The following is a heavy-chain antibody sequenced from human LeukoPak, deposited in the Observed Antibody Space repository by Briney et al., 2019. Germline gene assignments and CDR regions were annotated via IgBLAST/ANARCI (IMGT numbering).Heavy chain of an antibody. CDR3: ASFGSYYYDSSAPGDY. CDR2: IYPGDSDT. D-gene: IGHD3-22*01. V-gene: IGHV5-51*01. Sequence: GESLKISCKGSGYSFTSYWIGWVRQMPGKGLEWMGIIYPGDSDTRYSPSFQGQVTISADKSISTAYLQWSSLTASDTAMYYCASFGSYYYDSSAPGDYWGQGTLVTVSS. J-gene: IGHJ4*02. CDR1: GYSFTSYW.